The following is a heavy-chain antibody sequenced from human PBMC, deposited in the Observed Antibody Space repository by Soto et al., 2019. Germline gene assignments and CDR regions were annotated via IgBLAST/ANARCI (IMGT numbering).Heavy chain of an antibody. J-gene: IGHJ6*02. CDR2: IYSDGSGP. Sequence: EVQLVESGGGLVQPGGSLRLSCAASGFTFSRFWMHWVRQAPGKGLVWVSRIYSDGSGPMYADSVKGRFTISRDNAKSTLYLQMNSLRAEDTAVYYCAKDRQPTAGYGMDVWGQGTTVTVSS. CDR3: AKDRQPTAGYGMDV. V-gene: IGHV3-74*03. D-gene: IGHD4-17*01. CDR1: GFTFSRFW.